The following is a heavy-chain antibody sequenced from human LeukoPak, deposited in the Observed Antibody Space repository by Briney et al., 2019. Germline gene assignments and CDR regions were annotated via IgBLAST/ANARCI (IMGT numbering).Heavy chain of an antibody. V-gene: IGHV4-34*01. CDR2: INHSGST. CDR1: GGSFSGYY. J-gene: IGHJ6*03. Sequence: SETLSLTCAVYGGSFSGYYWSWIRQPPGKGLEWIGEINHSGSTNYNPSLKSRVTISVDTSENQFSLKLSSVTAADTAVYYCARGRDNYYMDVWGKGTTVTVSS. CDR3: ARGRDNYYMDV.